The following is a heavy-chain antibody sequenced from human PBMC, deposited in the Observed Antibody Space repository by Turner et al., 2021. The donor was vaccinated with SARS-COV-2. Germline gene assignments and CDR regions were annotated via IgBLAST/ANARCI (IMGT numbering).Heavy chain of an antibody. CDR1: GGTFSSYT. V-gene: IGHV1-69*02. J-gene: IGHJ4*02. CDR3: AGGGAAAFSWEVYFDY. Sequence: QVQLVQAGAEVKKPGSAVKVSCKASGGTFSSYTINRDRQAPGQGLEWMGRIIPILDRANYAQKFQGRVTITADKSTSTAYVELSSLRSEDTAVYYCAGGGAAAFSWEVYFDYWGQGTLVTVSS. D-gene: IGHD6-13*01. CDR2: IIPILDRA.